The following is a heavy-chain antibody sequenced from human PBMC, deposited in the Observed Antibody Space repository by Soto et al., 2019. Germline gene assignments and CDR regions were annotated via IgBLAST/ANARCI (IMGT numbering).Heavy chain of an antibody. CDR3: ATVHGTSRSFDS. J-gene: IGHJ4*02. V-gene: IGHV3-23*01. Sequence: EVQLLESGGGLVQPGGSLRLSCAASGFTFSTSAMTWVRQATGKGLEWVSTTGLNGRTTYYADSVKGRFTGSRDNSKNTLDLQMSSLRAEDTAVYYCATVHGTSRSFDSWGQGTLVTVSS. CDR1: GFTFSTSA. CDR2: TGLNGRTT.